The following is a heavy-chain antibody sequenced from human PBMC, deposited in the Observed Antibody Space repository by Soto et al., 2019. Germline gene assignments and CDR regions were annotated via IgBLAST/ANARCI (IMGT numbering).Heavy chain of an antibody. CDR3: ARRAAAGTAGVWFDP. CDR2: INPNSGGT. D-gene: IGHD6-13*01. CDR1: GYTFTGYY. J-gene: IGHJ5*02. Sequence: GASVQVSCKASGYTFTGYYMHWVRQAPGQGLEWMGWINPNSGGTNYAQKFQGRVTMTRDTSISTAYMELSRLRSDDTAVYYCARRAAAGTAGVWFDPWGQGTLVTVSS. V-gene: IGHV1-2*02.